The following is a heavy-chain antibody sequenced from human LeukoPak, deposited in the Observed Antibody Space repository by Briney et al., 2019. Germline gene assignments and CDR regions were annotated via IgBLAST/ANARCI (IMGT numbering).Heavy chain of an antibody. Sequence: GGSLRLSCATSGFSFGSYAMNWVRQAPGKGLEWVSGISYSGASTYYGDSVKGRFTISRDNAENTLYLQMNTLGAEDTAIYYCARSISSSSSFDFWGQGTLVTVSS. D-gene: IGHD6-6*01. CDR2: ISYSGAST. J-gene: IGHJ4*02. CDR3: ARSISSSSSFDF. V-gene: IGHV3-23*01. CDR1: GFSFGSYA.